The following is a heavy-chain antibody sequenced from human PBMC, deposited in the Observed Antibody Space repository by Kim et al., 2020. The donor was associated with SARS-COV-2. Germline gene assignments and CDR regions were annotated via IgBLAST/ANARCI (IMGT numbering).Heavy chain of an antibody. J-gene: IGHJ6*03. CDR2: INHSGST. CDR3: ARGQIVVVPAALGVVMYYYYYMDV. D-gene: IGHD2-2*01. Sequence: SEPLSLTCAVYGGSFSGYYWSWIRQPPGKGLEWIGEINHSGSTNYNPSLKSRVTISVDTSKNQFSLKLSSVTAADTAVYYCARGQIVVVPAALGVVMYYYYYMDVWGKGTTVTVSS. V-gene: IGHV4-34*01. CDR1: GGSFSGYY.